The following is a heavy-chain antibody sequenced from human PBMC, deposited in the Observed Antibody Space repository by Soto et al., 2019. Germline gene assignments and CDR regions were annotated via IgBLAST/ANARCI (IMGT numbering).Heavy chain of an antibody. Sequence: ASVKVSCKASGGTFSCYAISWVRQAPGQGLEWMGGIIPISGTANYAQKFQGRVTITADESTSTAYMELSSLRSEDTAVYYCARSQGSSTSLEIYYYYYYGMDVRGQGTTVTVSS. CDR3: ARSQGSSTSLEIYYYYYYGMDV. V-gene: IGHV1-69*13. CDR1: GGTFSCYA. J-gene: IGHJ6*02. D-gene: IGHD2-2*01. CDR2: IIPISGTA.